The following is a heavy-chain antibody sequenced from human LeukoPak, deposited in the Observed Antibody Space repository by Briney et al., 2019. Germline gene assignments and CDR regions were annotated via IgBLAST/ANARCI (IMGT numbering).Heavy chain of an antibody. CDR1: GFTFSSYG. V-gene: IGHV3-30*18. CDR3: AKPMVRGVNFLCH. D-gene: IGHD3-10*01. Sequence: AGGSLRLSCAASGFTFSSYGMHWVRQAPGKGLEWVAVISYDGSNKYYADSVKGRFTISRDNSKNTLYLQMNSLRAEDTAVYYCAKPMVRGVNFLCHWGQGTLVTVSS. J-gene: IGHJ4*02. CDR2: ISYDGSNK.